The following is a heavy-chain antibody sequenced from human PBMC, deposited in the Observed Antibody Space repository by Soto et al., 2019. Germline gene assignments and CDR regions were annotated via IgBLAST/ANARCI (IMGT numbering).Heavy chain of an antibody. V-gene: IGHV5-51*01. CDR2: IYPGDSDT. D-gene: IGHD6-19*01. CDR3: ARQEGLAGGWFDP. Sequence: GESLKISCKGSGYSFTSYWIGWVRQMPGKGLEWMGIIYPGDSDTRYSPSFQGQVTISADKSISTAYLQWSSLKASDSAIYYCARQEGLAGGWFDPWGQGTLVTLAS. CDR1: GYSFTSYW. J-gene: IGHJ5*02.